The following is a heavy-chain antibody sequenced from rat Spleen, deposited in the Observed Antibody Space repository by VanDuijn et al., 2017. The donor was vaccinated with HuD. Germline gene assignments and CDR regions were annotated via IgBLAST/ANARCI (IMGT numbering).Heavy chain of an antibody. V-gene: IGHV5-29*01. CDR1: GFTFSDYY. Sequence: EVQLVESDGGLVQPGRSLKLSCAASGFTFSDYYMAWVRQAPTKGLEWVATISYDGSSTYYRDSVKGRFTISRDNAKSTLYLQMDSLRSEDTATYYCARRIRGPFDYWGQGVMVTVSS. CDR2: ISYDGSST. D-gene: IGHD4-3*01. CDR3: ARRIRGPFDY. J-gene: IGHJ2*01.